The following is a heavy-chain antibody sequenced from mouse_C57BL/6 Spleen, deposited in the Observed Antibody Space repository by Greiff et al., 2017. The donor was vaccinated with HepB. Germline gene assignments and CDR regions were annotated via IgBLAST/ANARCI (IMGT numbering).Heavy chain of an antibody. D-gene: IGHD1-1*02. CDR2: ISSGGSYT. CDR3: ARRGSYYFDY. J-gene: IGHJ2*01. CDR1: GFTFSSYG. V-gene: IGHV5-6*01. Sequence: VQLQQSGGDLVKPGGSLKLSCAASGFTFSSYGMSWVRQTPDKRLEWVATISSGGSYTYYPDSVKGRFTISRDNAKNTLYLQMSSLKSEDTAMYYCARRGSYYFDYWGQGTTLTVSS.